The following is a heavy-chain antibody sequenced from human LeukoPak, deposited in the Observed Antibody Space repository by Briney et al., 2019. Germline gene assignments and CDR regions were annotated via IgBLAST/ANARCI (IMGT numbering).Heavy chain of an antibody. CDR1: GFTFSSSA. Sequence: PGGSLRLSCAASGFTFSSSAMSWVRQAPGKGLEWVSSISGSGSGGRTYYADSVKGRFTISRDNSKNTRYLQINSLRAEDTAVYYCAKSGYNRFDYWGQGTLVTVSS. CDR3: AKSGYNRFDY. J-gene: IGHJ4*02. D-gene: IGHD5-24*01. V-gene: IGHV3-23*01. CDR2: ISGSGSGGRT.